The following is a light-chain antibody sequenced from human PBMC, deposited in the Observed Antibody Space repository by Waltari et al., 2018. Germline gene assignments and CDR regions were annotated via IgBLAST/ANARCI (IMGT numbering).Light chain of an antibody. CDR2: AAR. J-gene: IGKJ4*01. CDR3: LQDYTYPFT. CDR1: QGVRID. Sequence: AIQMTQSPSSLSASVGDRVSISCRASQGVRIDVGWYQQKAEKAPKVLIYAARSLQSGVPSRVSGSGSGTEYTLSISSLQPEDVATYYCLQDYTYPFTVGGGTKVEIK. V-gene: IGKV1-6*01.